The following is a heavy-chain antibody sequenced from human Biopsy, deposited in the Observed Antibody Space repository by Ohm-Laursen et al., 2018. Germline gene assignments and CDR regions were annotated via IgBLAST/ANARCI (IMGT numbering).Heavy chain of an antibody. Sequence: GSSVKVSCKASGGTFNSDIFAWVRQAPGQRPEWMGDVMPFFGTAQYAPKLQGRVSMTADKTTYTAYMELTSLTSEDTAVYFCARHYYDTSGYNWFDPWGQGTLVTVSS. D-gene: IGHD3-22*01. V-gene: IGHV1-69*06. CDR2: VMPFFGTA. CDR1: GGTFNSDI. J-gene: IGHJ5*02. CDR3: ARHYYDTSGYNWFDP.